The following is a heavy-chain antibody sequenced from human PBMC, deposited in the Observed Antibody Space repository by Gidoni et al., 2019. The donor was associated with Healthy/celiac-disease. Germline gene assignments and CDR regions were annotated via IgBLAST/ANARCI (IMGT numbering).Heavy chain of an antibody. D-gene: IGHD3-9*01. CDR2: INPNSGGT. CDR3: ARDSYDILRYGMDV. J-gene: IGHJ6*02. CDR1: GYTFTGYY. V-gene: IGHV1-2*06. Sequence: QVQLRQSGAAVKKPGASVKVSCKASGYTFTGYYMHWVRQAPGQGLEWMGRINPNSGGTNYAQKFQGRVTMTRDTSISTAYMELSRLRSDDTAVYYCARDSYDILRYGMDVWGQGTTVTVSS.